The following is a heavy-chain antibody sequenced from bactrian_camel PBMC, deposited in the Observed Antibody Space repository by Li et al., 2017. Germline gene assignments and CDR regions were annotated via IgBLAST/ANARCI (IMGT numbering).Heavy chain of an antibody. D-gene: IGHD4*01. CDR3: AADRAIYYRDYGPYRPGLGN. J-gene: IGHJ6*01. CDR2: INRGGGST. Sequence: VQLVESGGGLVQPGGSVRLSCAASGFTFSSYAMTWVRQAPGKGLEWVSSINRGGGSTYYADSVKGRFTISRDNAKNTLYLQMNSLKPEDTAVYYCAADRAIYYRDYGPYRPGLGNWGQGTQVTVS. V-gene: IGHV3S31*01. CDR1: GFTFSSYA.